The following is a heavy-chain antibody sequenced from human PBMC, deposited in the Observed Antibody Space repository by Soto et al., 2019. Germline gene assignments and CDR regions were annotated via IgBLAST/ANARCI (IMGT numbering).Heavy chain of an antibody. J-gene: IGHJ6*03. V-gene: IGHV3-48*01. CDR3: ARDGVEGSRWRKVMDV. D-gene: IGHD6-13*01. CDR2: ISSSSSTI. Sequence: GGSLRLSCAASGFTFSSCSMNWVRQAPGKGLEWVSYISSSSSTIYYADSVKGRFTISRDNAKNSLYLQMNSLRAEDTAVYYCARDGVEGSRWRKVMDVWGKGTTVTVSS. CDR1: GFTFSSCS.